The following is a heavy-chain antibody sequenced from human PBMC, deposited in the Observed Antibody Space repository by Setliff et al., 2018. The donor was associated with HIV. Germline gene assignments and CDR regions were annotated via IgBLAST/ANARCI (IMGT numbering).Heavy chain of an antibody. CDR3: ARLRSYYGAFDI. CDR1: GGSISSHY. CDR2: IYYSGST. Sequence: SETLSLTCTVSGGSISSHYWSWIRQPPGKGLEWIGSIYYSGSTYYNPSLKSRVTISVDTSKNQFSLKLSSVTAADTAVYYCARLRSYYGAFDIWGQGTMVTVSS. V-gene: IGHV4-39*01. D-gene: IGHD1-26*01. J-gene: IGHJ3*02.